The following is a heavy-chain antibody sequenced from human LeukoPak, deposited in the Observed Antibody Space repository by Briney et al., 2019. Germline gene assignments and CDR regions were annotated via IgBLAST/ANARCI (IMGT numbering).Heavy chain of an antibody. D-gene: IGHD3-10*01. CDR2: ISWNSGSI. CDR1: GFTFDDYA. V-gene: IGHV3-9*01. CDR3: AKDMSVRGDDYFDY. J-gene: IGHJ4*02. Sequence: GRSLRLSCAASGFTFDDYAMHWVRQAPGKGLEWVSGISWNSGSIGYADSVKGRFTISRDNAKNSLYLQMNSLRAEDTALYYCAKDMSVRGDDYFDYWGQGTLVTVSS.